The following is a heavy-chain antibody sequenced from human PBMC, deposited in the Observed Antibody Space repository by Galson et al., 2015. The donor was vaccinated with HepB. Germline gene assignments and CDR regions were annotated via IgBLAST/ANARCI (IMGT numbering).Heavy chain of an antibody. Sequence: SLRLSCAASGFTFSRYDMHWVRQAPSKGLEWVAVISNDGTYKFYADSVKGRITISRDNSKNTLYVEMNSLRPEDAAVYYCARGSTDKKLDHWGQGTLVTVSS. CDR2: ISNDGTYK. J-gene: IGHJ4*02. CDR1: GFTFSRYD. V-gene: IGHV3-30*14. CDR3: ARGSTDKKLDH. D-gene: IGHD1-26*01.